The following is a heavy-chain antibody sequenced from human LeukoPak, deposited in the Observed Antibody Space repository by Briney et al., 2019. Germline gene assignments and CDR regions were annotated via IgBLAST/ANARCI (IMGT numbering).Heavy chain of an antibody. V-gene: IGHV4-38-2*02. J-gene: IGHJ5*02. D-gene: IGHD3-9*01. Sequence: SETLSLTCTVSGSSISSGYYWDWIRQPPGKGLEWIGSLYHSGNTYYNPSLKSRVTISVDTSKNQFSLKLSSVTAADTAVYYCAREGDFDWPGFDPWGQGTLVTVSS. CDR3: AREGDFDWPGFDP. CDR2: LYHSGNT. CDR1: GSSISSGYY.